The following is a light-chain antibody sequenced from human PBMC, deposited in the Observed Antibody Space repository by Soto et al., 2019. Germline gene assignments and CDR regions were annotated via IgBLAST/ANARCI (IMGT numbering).Light chain of an antibody. V-gene: IGLV1-47*01. CDR3: AAWDYSLSAVV. CDR2: RND. CDR1: SSNIGSNY. J-gene: IGLJ2*01. Sequence: QSVLTQPPSASGTPGQRVTISCSGSSSNIGSNYVYWYQQFPVSAPKLLIYRNDQRPSGVPDRFSGSKSVTSASLAISGPRSEDEADYYCAAWDYSLSAVVFGGGTQLTVL.